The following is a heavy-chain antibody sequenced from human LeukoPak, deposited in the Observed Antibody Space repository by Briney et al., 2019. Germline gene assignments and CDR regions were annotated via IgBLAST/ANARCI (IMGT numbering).Heavy chain of an antibody. J-gene: IGHJ5*02. CDR1: RFTFSSYW. CDR2: INSDGSST. D-gene: IGHD2-8*01. CDR3: ARDLYAPRNNWFDP. Sequence: GGSLRLSCAASRFTFSSYWMHWVRQAPGKGLVWVSRINSDGSSTSYADSVKGRFTISRNNAKNTLYLQMNSLRAEDTAVYYCARDLYAPRNNWFDPWGQGTLVTVSS. V-gene: IGHV3-74*01.